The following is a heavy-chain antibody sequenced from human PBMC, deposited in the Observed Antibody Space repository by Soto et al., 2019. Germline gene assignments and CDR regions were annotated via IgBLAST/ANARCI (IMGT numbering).Heavy chain of an antibody. CDR2: IYSRGST. Sequence: QVQLQESGPGLVKPSETLSLTCTVSGGSVTSGDYYWTWIRQHPEKGLEWIGHIYSRGSTYYNPSLKMRVAISVDTSKTQFSLKVTSMTAADTVVYFCARAQGSQRTYSAGQFDLWGQGTLVTVPS. CDR3: ARAQGSQRTYSAGQFDL. V-gene: IGHV4-31*03. J-gene: IGHJ5*02. CDR1: GGSVTSGDYY. D-gene: IGHD3-10*01.